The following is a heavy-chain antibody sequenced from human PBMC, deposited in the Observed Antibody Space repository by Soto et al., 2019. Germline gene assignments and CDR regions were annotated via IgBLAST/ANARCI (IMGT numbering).Heavy chain of an antibody. J-gene: IGHJ4*02. Sequence: PSETLSLTCTVSGGSVSSGSYYWSWIRQPPGKGLEWIGYIYYSGSTNYNPSLKSRVTISVDTSKNQFSLKLSSVTAADTAVYSCARVPDYWGQGTLVTISS. V-gene: IGHV4-61*01. CDR3: ARVPDY. CDR2: IYYSGST. CDR1: GGSVSSGSYY.